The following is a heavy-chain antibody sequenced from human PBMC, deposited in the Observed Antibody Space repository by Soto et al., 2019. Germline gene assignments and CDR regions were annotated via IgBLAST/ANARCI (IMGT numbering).Heavy chain of an antibody. V-gene: IGHV3-23*01. Sequence: GGSLRVSCAASGFTFSDYAMSWVRQAPGKGLEWVSAISGSGGSTYYADSLKGQFTISRDNSKNTLYLQMDSLRAEDTAVYYCAKGRTIYGVVPLDYWGQGTLVTVSS. D-gene: IGHD3-3*01. CDR2: ISGSGGST. CDR1: GFTFSDYA. J-gene: IGHJ4*02. CDR3: AKGRTIYGVVPLDY.